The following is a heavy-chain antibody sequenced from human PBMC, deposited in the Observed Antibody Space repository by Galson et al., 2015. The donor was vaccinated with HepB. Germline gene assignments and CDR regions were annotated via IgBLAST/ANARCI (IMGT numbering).Heavy chain of an antibody. D-gene: IGHD2-15*01. Sequence: SLRLSCAASGFTFDRYSLHWVRQAPGKGLEWVAVISYDGSNKYYADSVKGRFTISRDNSKNTVYLQMNSLRSEDTAVYYCAREDRAVVVLVATFLDCWGQGTLVTVSS. V-gene: IGHV3-30-3*01. CDR3: AREDRAVVVLVATFLDC. CDR2: ISYDGSNK. J-gene: IGHJ4*02. CDR1: GFTFDRYS.